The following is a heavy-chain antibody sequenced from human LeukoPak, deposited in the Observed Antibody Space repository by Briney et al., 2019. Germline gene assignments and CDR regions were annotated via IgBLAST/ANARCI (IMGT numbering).Heavy chain of an antibody. CDR3: TRVPRELSGK. J-gene: IGHJ4*02. V-gene: IGHV1-8*01. D-gene: IGHD3-10*01. Sequence: EASVKVSCKASGYTFISYDINWVRQATGQGLEWMGWMKPDSGNTGYAQKFQGRVTMTRNTSTNTAYMELSSLTSEDTAVYYCTRVPRELSGKWGQGTLVTVSS. CDR2: MKPDSGNT. CDR1: GYTFISYD.